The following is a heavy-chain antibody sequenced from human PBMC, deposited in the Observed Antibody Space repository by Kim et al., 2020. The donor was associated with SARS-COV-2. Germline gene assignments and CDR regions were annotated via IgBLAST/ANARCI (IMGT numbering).Heavy chain of an antibody. D-gene: IGHD3-10*01. Sequence: SETLSLTCTVSGGSISSYYWSWIRQPPGKGLEWIGYIYYSGSTNYNPSLKSRVTISVDTSKNQFSLKLSSVTAADTAVYYCARVSTVLWFGFPYYFDYWGQGTLVTVSS. CDR3: ARVSTVLWFGFPYYFDY. V-gene: IGHV4-59*01. J-gene: IGHJ4*02. CDR2: IYYSGST. CDR1: GGSISSYY.